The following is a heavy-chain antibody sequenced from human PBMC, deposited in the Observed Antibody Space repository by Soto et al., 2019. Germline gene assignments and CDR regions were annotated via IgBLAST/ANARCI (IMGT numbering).Heavy chain of an antibody. J-gene: IGHJ6*02. V-gene: IGHV1-46*01. Sequence: GASVKVSCKASGGTFSSYTISWVRQAPGQGLEWMGIINPSGGSTSYAQKFQGRVTMTRDTSTSTVYMELSSLRSEDTAVYYCARDIEAAAGWGSYYYYGMDVWGQGTTVTVSS. CDR3: ARDIEAAAGWGSYYYYGMDV. D-gene: IGHD6-13*01. CDR2: INPSGGST. CDR1: GGTFSSYT.